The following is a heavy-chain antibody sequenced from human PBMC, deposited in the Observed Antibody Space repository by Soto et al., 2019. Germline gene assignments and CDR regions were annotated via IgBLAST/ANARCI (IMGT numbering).Heavy chain of an antibody. Sequence: VRFLRVWCAAAECTFRGHAMRWVRQAPGKGLEWVSAISGSGGSTYYADSVKGRFTISRDNSKNTLYLQMNSLRAEDTAVYYCSKDLADMVVVLAASFDYWGERLLVTVSS. CDR1: ECTFRGHA. D-gene: IGHD2-15*01. CDR3: SKDLADMVVVLAASFDY. CDR2: ISGSGGST. J-gene: IGHJ4*02. V-gene: IGHV3-23*01.